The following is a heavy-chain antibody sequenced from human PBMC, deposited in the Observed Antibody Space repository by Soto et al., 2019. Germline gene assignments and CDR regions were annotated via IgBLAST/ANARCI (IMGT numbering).Heavy chain of an antibody. CDR1: GLTVFSYA. Sequence: GSLKLSFAASGLTVFSYAMTWVRQAPGKGLEWVSAISDSGVSIYYADSVKGRFTISRDTSKNTLYLQMNSLRAEDTAVYYCAKGKKWELPLDYWGQGTQVTVYS. D-gene: IGHD1-26*01. J-gene: IGHJ4*02. V-gene: IGHV3-23*01. CDR3: AKGKKWELPLDY. CDR2: ISDSGVSI.